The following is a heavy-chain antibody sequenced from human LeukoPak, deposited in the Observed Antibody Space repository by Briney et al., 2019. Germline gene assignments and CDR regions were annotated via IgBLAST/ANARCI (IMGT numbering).Heavy chain of an antibody. CDR3: ARASHDYGDLLDAFDI. CDR1: GFTFSSYW. J-gene: IGHJ3*02. V-gene: IGHV3-7*01. D-gene: IGHD4-17*01. CDR2: IKQDGSEK. Sequence: GGSLRLSCAASGFTFSSYWMSWVRQAPGKGLEWVANIKQDGSEKYYVDSVKGRFTISRDNAKNSLYLQMNSLRAEDTAVYYFARASHDYGDLLDAFDIWGQGKMVTVSS.